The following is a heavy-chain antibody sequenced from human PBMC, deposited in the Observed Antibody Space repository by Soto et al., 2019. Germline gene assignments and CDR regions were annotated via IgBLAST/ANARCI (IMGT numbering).Heavy chain of an antibody. Sequence: GGSLRLSCAASGFTFSSYGMHWVRQAPGKGLEWVAVIWYDGSNKYYADSVKGRFTISRDNSKNTLYLQMNSLRAEDTVVYYFARGPDFWSGYYDWFDPWGQGTLVTVSS. CDR3: ARGPDFWSGYYDWFDP. V-gene: IGHV3-33*01. CDR1: GFTFSSYG. D-gene: IGHD3-3*01. J-gene: IGHJ5*02. CDR2: IWYDGSNK.